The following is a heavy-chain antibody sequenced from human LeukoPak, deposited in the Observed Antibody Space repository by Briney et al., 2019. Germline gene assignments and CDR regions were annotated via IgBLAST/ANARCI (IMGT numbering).Heavy chain of an antibody. CDR3: ARDFRDDILTGYGYYYYYMDV. Sequence: SETLSLTCTVSGGSISSSSYYWGWIRQPPGKGLEWIGSIYYSGSTYYNPSLKSRVTISVDTSKNQFSLKLSSVTAADTAVYYCARDFRDDILTGYGYYYYYMDVWGKGTTVTISS. D-gene: IGHD3-9*01. V-gene: IGHV4-39*07. J-gene: IGHJ6*03. CDR1: GGSISSSSYY. CDR2: IYYSGST.